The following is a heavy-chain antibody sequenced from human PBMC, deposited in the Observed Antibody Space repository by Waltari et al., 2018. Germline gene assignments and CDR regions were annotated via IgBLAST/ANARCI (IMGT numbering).Heavy chain of an antibody. Sequence: QVQLVESGGGVVQPGRSLRLSCAASGFTFSSYGMHWVRQATGKGVGCVAVIVYDGSNKYNADTVKGRFTISRNNSKNTLDLQMNSLGAEDTAVYYCASGAVAGTGGGYWGQGTLVTVSS. CDR1: GFTFSSYG. CDR3: ASGAVAGTGGGY. CDR2: IVYDGSNK. D-gene: IGHD6-19*01. V-gene: IGHV3-33*01. J-gene: IGHJ4*02.